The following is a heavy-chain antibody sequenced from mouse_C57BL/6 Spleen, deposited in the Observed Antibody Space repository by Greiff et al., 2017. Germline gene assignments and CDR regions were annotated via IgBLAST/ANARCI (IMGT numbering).Heavy chain of an antibody. CDR1: GFTFSSYT. V-gene: IGHV5-9*01. D-gene: IGHD4-1*01. Sequence: EVKLVESGGGLVKPGGSLKLSCAASGFTFSSYTMSWVRQTPEKRLEWVATISGGGGNTYYPDSVKGRFTISRDNAKNTLYLQVSSLRSEDTALYYCARHNWYYFDYWGQGTTLTVSS. CDR3: ARHNWYYFDY. J-gene: IGHJ2*01. CDR2: ISGGGGNT.